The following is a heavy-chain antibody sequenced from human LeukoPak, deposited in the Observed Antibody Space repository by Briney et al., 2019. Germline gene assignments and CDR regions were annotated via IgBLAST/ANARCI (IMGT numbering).Heavy chain of an antibody. J-gene: IGHJ4*02. CDR2: LSGSGGRT. V-gene: IGHV3-23*01. CDR3: AKEGFDS. Sequence: GGSLRLSCAASGFNFRNYDMSWVRQAPGEGLEWVSGLSGSGGRTYYADSVKGRFTISRDNSKNTLYLQMSSLGAEDTAVYYCAKEGFDSWGQGTLVTVSS. CDR1: GFNFRNYD.